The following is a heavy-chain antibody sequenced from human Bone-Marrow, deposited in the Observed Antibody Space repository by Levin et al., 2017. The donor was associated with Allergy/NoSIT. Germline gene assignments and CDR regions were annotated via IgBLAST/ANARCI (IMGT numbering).Heavy chain of an antibody. D-gene: IGHD3-22*01. CDR3: ARDTPNYYQSSRYFHH. J-gene: IGHJ4*02. CDR1: GYTFTSYG. CDR2: ISTYNGNT. Sequence: GESLKISCKASGYTFTSYGLIWVRQAPGQGLEWMGWISTYNGNTNYAQKFKDRVTMTIDTSTSTAYMEVRSLRYDDTAVYYCARDTPNYYQSSRYFHHWGQGTLVTVSS. V-gene: IGHV1-18*01.